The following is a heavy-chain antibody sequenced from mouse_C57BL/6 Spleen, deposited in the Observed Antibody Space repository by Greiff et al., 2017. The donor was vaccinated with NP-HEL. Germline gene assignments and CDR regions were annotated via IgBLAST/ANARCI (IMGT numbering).Heavy chain of an antibody. Sequence: QVQLQQPGAELVKPGASVKMSCKASGYTFTSYWITWVKQRPGQGLEWIGDIYPGSGSTNYNEKFKSKATLTVDTSSSTAYMQLSSLTSEDSAVYYCARGAYYEYDEAWFAYWGQGTLVTVSA. CDR2: IYPGSGST. V-gene: IGHV1-55*01. D-gene: IGHD2-4*01. J-gene: IGHJ3*01. CDR3: ARGAYYEYDEAWFAY. CDR1: GYTFTSYW.